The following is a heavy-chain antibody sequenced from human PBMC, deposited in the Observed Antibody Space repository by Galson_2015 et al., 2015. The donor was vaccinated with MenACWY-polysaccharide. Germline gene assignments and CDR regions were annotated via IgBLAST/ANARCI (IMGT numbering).Heavy chain of an antibody. J-gene: IGHJ6*02. CDR1: GFTFSTFA. D-gene: IGHD2-8*02. CDR2: MTGSGAAI. V-gene: IGHV3-23*01. Sequence: SLRLSCAAAGFTFSTFAMSWVHQAPGKGLEWVSAMTGSGAAIYYADSVKGRFTISRDNSKNTLYLQMNSLRAEDTAVYYCAKRARVVDAVWYGMDVWGQGTTVTVSS. CDR3: AKRARVVDAVWYGMDV.